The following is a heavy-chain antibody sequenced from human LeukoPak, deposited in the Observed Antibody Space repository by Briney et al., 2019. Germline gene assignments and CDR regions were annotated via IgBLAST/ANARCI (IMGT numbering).Heavy chain of an antibody. J-gene: IGHJ4*02. CDR2: IRYDGSNK. V-gene: IGHV3-30*02. CDR1: GFTFSSYG. Sequence: GGSLTRSCAASGFTFSSYGMHWLRQAPGKGLVWVAFIRYDGSNKYYADSVRGRFTIPRDNAKNSLYLQMSSLRAEDRAVYYCAIDSTGTTFLGSAEYWGEGSLVSVSS. D-gene: IGHD1-1*01. CDR3: AIDSTGTTFLGSAEY.